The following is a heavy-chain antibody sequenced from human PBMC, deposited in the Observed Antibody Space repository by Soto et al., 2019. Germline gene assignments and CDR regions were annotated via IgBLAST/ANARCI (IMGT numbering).Heavy chain of an antibody. CDR3: ARLRVGVNWYFDL. Sequence: QMQLVESGGDLVKPGGSLRLSCAASGFNFGDYYMSWVRQAPGKGLAWVSFVSSTGGYTKYSDSLGGRFTVSRDNGKNSLHLQLNSLRVEDTAVYYCARLRVGVNWYFDLWGRGSLVTVSS. CDR1: GFNFGDYY. D-gene: IGHD1-26*01. V-gene: IGHV3-11*06. J-gene: IGHJ2*01. CDR2: VSSTGGYT.